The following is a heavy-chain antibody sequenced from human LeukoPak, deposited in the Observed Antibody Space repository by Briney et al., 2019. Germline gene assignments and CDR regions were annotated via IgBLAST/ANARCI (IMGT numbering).Heavy chain of an antibody. Sequence: GGSLRLSCAASGFTFSSYGMHWVRQAPGKGLEWVAFIRYDGSNKYYADSVKGRFTISRDNSKNTLYLHVNSLRPEDTAVYYCASSTLRDYYYMDVWGKGTTVTVSS. CDR1: GFTFSSYG. J-gene: IGHJ6*03. V-gene: IGHV3-30*02. CDR2: IRYDGSNK. D-gene: IGHD4-17*01. CDR3: ASSTLRDYYYMDV.